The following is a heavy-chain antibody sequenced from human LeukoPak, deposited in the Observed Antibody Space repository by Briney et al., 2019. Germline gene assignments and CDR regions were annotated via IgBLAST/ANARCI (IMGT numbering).Heavy chain of an antibody. CDR3: ARSPRFSIGATGTFDY. V-gene: IGHV3-74*01. J-gene: IGHJ4*02. D-gene: IGHD6-13*01. CDR2: ISSDGSST. Sequence: GGSLRLSCAAAGFTFSTHWMHWVRQAPGKGLVWVSRISSDGSSTRYADSVKGRFTISRDNANNTLYLQMNSLRAEDTAVYYCARSPRFSIGATGTFDYWGQGALVTVSS. CDR1: GFTFSTHW.